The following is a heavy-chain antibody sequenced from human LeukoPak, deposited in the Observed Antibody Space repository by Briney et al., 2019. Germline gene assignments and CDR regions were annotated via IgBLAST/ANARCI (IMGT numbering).Heavy chain of an antibody. Sequence: ASVKVSCKASGGTFSSYGISWVRQPPGQGLEWMGRIIPILGIANYAQKFQGRVTITADKSTSTAYMELSSLRSEDTAVYYCARDRIQYYYDSSGEGQRAHAFDIRGQGTMVTVSS. CDR1: GGTFSSYG. J-gene: IGHJ3*02. D-gene: IGHD3-22*01. CDR2: IIPILGIA. CDR3: ARDRIQYYYDSSGEGQRAHAFDI. V-gene: IGHV1-69*04.